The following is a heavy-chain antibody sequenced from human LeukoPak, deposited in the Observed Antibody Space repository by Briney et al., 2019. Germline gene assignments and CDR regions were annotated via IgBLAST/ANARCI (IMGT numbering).Heavy chain of an antibody. D-gene: IGHD1-14*01. V-gene: IGHV5-51*01. J-gene: IGHJ4*02. CDR3: ARPTEYYFDY. Sequence: GESLKISCKGSGYSFPTYWIAWVRQMPGKGLEWMGIIYPDESNIRYSPSFQGQVTISADKSISTAYLQWSSLKASDTAMYYCARPTEYYFDYWGQGTLVTVSS. CDR2: IYPDESNI. CDR1: GYSFPTYW.